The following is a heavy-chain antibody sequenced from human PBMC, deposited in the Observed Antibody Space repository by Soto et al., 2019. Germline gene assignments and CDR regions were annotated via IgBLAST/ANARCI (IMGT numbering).Heavy chain of an antibody. Sequence: PGGSLRLSCAASGFTFSNYAMSWVRQAPGKGLEWVSAISGSGGSTSYTDSVKGRFTISRDNSKNMLYLQMNSLRAEDTAVYYCAKVRGEYYYDGSRSIIDYWGQGTQVTVSS. CDR2: ISGSGGST. J-gene: IGHJ4*02. V-gene: IGHV3-23*01. D-gene: IGHD3-22*01. CDR1: GFTFSNYA. CDR3: AKVRGEYYYDGSRSIIDY.